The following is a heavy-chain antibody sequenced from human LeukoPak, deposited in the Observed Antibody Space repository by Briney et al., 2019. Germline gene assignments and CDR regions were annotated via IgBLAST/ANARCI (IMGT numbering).Heavy chain of an antibody. V-gene: IGHV3-30*04. Sequence: GGSLRLSCAASGFTFSSYAMHWVRQAPGKGLEWVAVISYDGSNKYYADSVKGRFTISRDNSKNTLYLQMNSLRAEDTAVYYCARVQVPAAIRIHFSSKTYYFGYWGQGTLVTVSS. CDR3: ARVQVPAAIRIHFSSKTYYFGY. CDR2: ISYDGSNK. CDR1: GFTFSSYA. D-gene: IGHD2-2*01. J-gene: IGHJ4*02.